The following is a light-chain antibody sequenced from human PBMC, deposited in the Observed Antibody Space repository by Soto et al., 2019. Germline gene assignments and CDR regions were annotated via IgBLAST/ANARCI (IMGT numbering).Light chain of an antibody. CDR2: DVS. CDR1: SSDVGGYNY. V-gene: IGLV2-14*01. CDR3: SSYTSSRGV. Sequence: QSALTQPASVSGSPGQSITISCTGTSSDVGGYNYVSWYQQHPGKAPKLMIYDVSNRPSGVSNRFSGSKSGNTASLTISGLQAEDEADYSCSSYTSSRGVFGGGTKLTVL. J-gene: IGLJ2*01.